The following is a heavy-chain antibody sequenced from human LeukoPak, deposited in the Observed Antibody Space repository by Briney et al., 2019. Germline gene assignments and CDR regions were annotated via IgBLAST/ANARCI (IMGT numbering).Heavy chain of an antibody. CDR3: AREVALRAPYAFDI. Sequence: GGSLRLSCAASGFTFSSYSMNWVRQAPGKGLEWVSSISSSSSYIYYADSVKGRFTISRDNAKNSLYLQMNSLRAEDTAVYYCAREVALRAPYAFDIWGQGTTVTVSS. D-gene: IGHD5-12*01. V-gene: IGHV3-21*01. CDR1: GFTFSSYS. J-gene: IGHJ3*02. CDR2: ISSSSSYI.